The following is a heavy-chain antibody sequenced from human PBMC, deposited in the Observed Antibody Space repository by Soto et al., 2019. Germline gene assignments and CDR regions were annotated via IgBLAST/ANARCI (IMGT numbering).Heavy chain of an antibody. CDR3: ARRYGPGFDY. CDR2: IYYSGST. CDR1: GGSISSYY. J-gene: IGHJ4*02. D-gene: IGHD4-17*01. V-gene: IGHV4-59*08. Sequence: SETLSLTCTVSGGSISSYYWSWIRQPPGKGLEWIGYIYYSGSTNYNPSLKGRVTISVDTSKNQFSLKLSSVTAADTAVYYCARRYGPGFDYWGQGTLVTVSS.